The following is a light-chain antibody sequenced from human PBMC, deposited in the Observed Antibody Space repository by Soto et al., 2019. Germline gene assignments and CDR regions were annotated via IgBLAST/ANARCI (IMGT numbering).Light chain of an antibody. J-gene: IGLJ1*01. CDR1: SSDIGGYNY. V-gene: IGLV2-14*03. Sequence: QSVLTQPASVSGSSGQSITISCTGTSSDIGGYNYVSWYQQHPGKAPKLMICDVSNRPSGVSNRFSGSKSGNTASLTISGLQAEDEADYYCRSYTSSSTLEVFGTGTKVTVL. CDR2: DVS. CDR3: RSYTSSSTLEV.